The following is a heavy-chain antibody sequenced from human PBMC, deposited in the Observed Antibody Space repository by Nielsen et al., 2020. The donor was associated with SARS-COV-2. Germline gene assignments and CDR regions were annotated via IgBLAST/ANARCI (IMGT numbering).Heavy chain of an antibody. CDR3: AKQPYCYYMDV. V-gene: IGHV3-30*18. J-gene: IGHJ6*03. CDR2: ISYDGSNK. D-gene: IGHD1-14*01. Sequence: GGSLRLSCAASGFTFSSYGMHWVRQAPGKGLEWVAVISYDGSNKYYADSVKGRFTISRDNSKNTLYLQMNSLRAEDTAVYYCAKQPYCYYMDVWGKGTTVTVSS. CDR1: GFTFSSYG.